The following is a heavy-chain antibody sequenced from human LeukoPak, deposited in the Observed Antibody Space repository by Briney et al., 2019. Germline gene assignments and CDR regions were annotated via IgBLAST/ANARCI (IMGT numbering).Heavy chain of an antibody. D-gene: IGHD5-24*01. CDR2: IIPIFGTA. Sequence: SVKVSCKASGYTFTNFVIGWVRQAPGQGLEWMGGIIPIFGTANYAQKFQGRVTITADKSTSTAYMELSSLRSEDTAVYYCARFGWLQLYAFDIWGQGTMVTVSS. CDR3: ARFGWLQLYAFDI. J-gene: IGHJ3*02. CDR1: GYTFTNFV. V-gene: IGHV1-69*06.